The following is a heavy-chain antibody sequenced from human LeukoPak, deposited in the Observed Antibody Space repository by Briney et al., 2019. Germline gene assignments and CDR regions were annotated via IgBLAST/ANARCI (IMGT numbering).Heavy chain of an antibody. CDR2: IYVGDSDT. V-gene: IGHV5-51*01. Sequence: RGESLQISCQGSGCTFTSCWIGWVRQMPGKGLEWMGIIYVGDSDTRCSPSFQGQVTISADKSISTAYLQWSSLKASDSAMYYCARTDSCNRGWYGAFEIWGQGTMVTVSS. CDR3: ARTDSCNRGWYGAFEI. D-gene: IGHD6-19*01. CDR1: GCTFTSCW. J-gene: IGHJ3*02.